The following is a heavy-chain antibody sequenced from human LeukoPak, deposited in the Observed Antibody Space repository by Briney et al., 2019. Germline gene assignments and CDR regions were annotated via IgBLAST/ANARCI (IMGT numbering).Heavy chain of an antibody. Sequence: GGSLRLSCTASGFSFSYYTMNWVRQAPGKGLEWVSSISSSSSSIYYADSVKGRITISRDNAKHSLYLQMNSLGAEDTAVYYCARHRAATGDFDYWGQGTLVTVSS. CDR2: ISSSSSSI. V-gene: IGHV3-21*01. CDR3: ARHRAATGDFDY. D-gene: IGHD6-13*01. J-gene: IGHJ4*02. CDR1: GFSFSYYT.